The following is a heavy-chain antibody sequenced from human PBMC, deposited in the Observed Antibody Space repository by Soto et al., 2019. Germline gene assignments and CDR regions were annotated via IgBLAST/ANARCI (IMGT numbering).Heavy chain of an antibody. CDR1: GGSFSGYY. CDR2: IYYSGRT. V-gene: IGHV4-59*08. D-gene: IGHD3-10*01. Sequence: SETLSLTCAVYGGSFSGYYWSWIRQPPGKGLEWIGYIYYSGRTEYNPSLESRVTISVDTSKNQFSLKLSSVTATDTAVYYCARHPERGGMHNDFWGQGTLVTVSS. J-gene: IGHJ4*02. CDR3: ARHPERGGMHNDF.